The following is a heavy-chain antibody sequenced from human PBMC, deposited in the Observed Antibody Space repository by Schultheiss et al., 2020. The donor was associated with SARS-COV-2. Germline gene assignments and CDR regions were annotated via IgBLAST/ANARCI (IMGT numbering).Heavy chain of an antibody. CDR1: GGSFSGYY. CDR3: ARQISSITIFGVVPNWFDP. Sequence: SQTLSLTCAVYGGSFSGYYWTWIRQPPGKGLEWIGEINHSGSTKYNPSLKSRVTISVDTSKNHFSLKLSSVTGTDTAVYYCARQISSITIFGVVPNWFDPWGQGTLVTVSS. V-gene: IGHV4-34*01. CDR2: INHSGST. D-gene: IGHD3-3*01. J-gene: IGHJ5*02.